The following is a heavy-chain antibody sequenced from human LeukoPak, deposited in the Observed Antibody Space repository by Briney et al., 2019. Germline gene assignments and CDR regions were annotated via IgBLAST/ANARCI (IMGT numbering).Heavy chain of an antibody. D-gene: IGHD3-22*01. CDR1: GDRISSNSAT. V-gene: IGHV6-1*01. J-gene: IGHJ5*02. CDR3: AREGIYYERSGFGYTWFDP. CDR2: TYYKSKWYT. Sequence: SQTLSLTCAISGDRISSNSATWNWIRQSPSRGLEWLGRTYYKSKWYTDYAESVKSRIVINPDTSRNQVSLQLNSVTPDDTAVYYCAREGIYYERSGFGYTWFDPWGQGTLVTVS.